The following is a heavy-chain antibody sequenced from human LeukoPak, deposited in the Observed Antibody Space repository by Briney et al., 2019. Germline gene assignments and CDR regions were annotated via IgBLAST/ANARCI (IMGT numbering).Heavy chain of an antibody. Sequence: GGSLRLSCAASGFTFDDSDMSWVRQAPGKGLGWVSGINWNGGSTGYADSVKGRFTISRDNAKNSLYLQMNSLRAEDTALYYCARTVVPAAPPDYWGQGTLVTVSS. D-gene: IGHD2-2*01. CDR3: ARTVVPAAPPDY. CDR2: INWNGGST. J-gene: IGHJ4*02. V-gene: IGHV3-20*04. CDR1: GFTFDDSD.